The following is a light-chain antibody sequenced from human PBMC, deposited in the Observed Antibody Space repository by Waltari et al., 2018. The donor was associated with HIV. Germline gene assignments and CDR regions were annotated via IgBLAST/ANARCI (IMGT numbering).Light chain of an antibody. CDR1: QAIGKD. CDR3: LQDYDYPLS. Sequence: AIQLTQSPSSLSASVGDSVTITCRASQAIGKDLAWYQVKSGEAPRLLISAASVLQVGVPSLFSGSGSDTAFTLSISTLRPEDIGTYDCLQDYDYPLSFGGGTKVNI. CDR2: AAS. V-gene: IGKV1-6*01. J-gene: IGKJ4*01.